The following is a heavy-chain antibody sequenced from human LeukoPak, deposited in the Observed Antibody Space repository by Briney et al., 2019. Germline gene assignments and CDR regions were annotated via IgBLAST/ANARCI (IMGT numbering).Heavy chain of an antibody. CDR2: IYTSGST. D-gene: IGHD2-2*01. Sequence: NPSETLSLTCTVSGGSISSGSYYWSWIRQPAGKGLEWIGRIYTSGSTNHNPSLKSRVTISVDTSKNQFSLKLSSVTAADTALYYCARDSLLPSAMGYYYMDVWGKGTTVTVSS. V-gene: IGHV4-61*02. CDR1: GGSISSGSYY. CDR3: ARDSLLPSAMGYYYMDV. J-gene: IGHJ6*03.